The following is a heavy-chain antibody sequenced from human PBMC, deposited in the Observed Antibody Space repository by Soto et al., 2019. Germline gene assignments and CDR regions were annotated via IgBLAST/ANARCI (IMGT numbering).Heavy chain of an antibody. D-gene: IGHD5-12*01. CDR2: IIPILGIA. Sequence: ASVKVSCKASGGTFSSYTISWVRQAPGQGLEWMGRIIPILGIANYAQKFQGRVTITADKSTSTAYMELSSLRSEDTAVYYCASVGYDSPAGIDYYYYYYMDVWGKGTTVTVSS. J-gene: IGHJ6*03. CDR3: ASVGYDSPAGIDYYYYYYMDV. CDR1: GGTFSSYT. V-gene: IGHV1-69*02.